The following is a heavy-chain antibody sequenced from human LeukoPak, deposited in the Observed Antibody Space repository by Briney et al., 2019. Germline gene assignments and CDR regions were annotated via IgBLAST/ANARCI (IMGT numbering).Heavy chain of an antibody. CDR2: ISGSGGST. J-gene: IGHJ4*02. CDR1: GFTFSSYG. V-gene: IGHV3-23*01. D-gene: IGHD3-22*01. CDR3: AKGSLGEYYYDSSGDSGYFDY. Sequence: GTLRLSCAASGFTFSSYGMSWVRQAPGKGLEWVSAISGSGGSTYYADSVKGRFTISRDNSKNTLYLQMNSLRAEDTAVYYCAKGSLGEYYYDSSGDSGYFDYWGQGTLVTVSS.